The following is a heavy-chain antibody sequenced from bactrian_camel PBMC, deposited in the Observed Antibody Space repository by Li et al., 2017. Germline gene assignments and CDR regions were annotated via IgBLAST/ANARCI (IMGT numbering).Heavy chain of an antibody. CDR3: AADQLYGTCRDVLDFPA. CDR2: LWIGGATT. V-gene: IGHV3S1*01. CDR1: RYTYKRNC. D-gene: IGHD7*01. Sequence: HVQLVESGGGSVQAGGSLTLSCAAGRYTYKRNCMGWFRQRPGKDREGVAVLWIGGATTVYADSVKGRFIITRDKAKDLVYLQMNGLQPEDTGTYYCAADQLYGTCRDVLDFPARGQGTQVTVSS. J-gene: IGHJ4*01.